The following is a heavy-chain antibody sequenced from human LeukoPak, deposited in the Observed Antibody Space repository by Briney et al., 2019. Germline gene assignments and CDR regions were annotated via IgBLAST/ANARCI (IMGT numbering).Heavy chain of an antibody. J-gene: IGHJ4*02. CDR2: TTNKTHSYTT. D-gene: IGHD2-15*01. CDR1: GLTFSDHY. CDR3: ARRYCIGGNCRYSDY. Sequence: PGGSLRLSCEASGLTFSDHYMDWVRQAPGKRLKWVGRTTNKTHSYTTEYAASVKGRFTISRDDSKNSLYLQMNSLKTEDTAVYYCARRYCIGGNCRYSDYWGQGTLVTVSS. V-gene: IGHV3-72*01.